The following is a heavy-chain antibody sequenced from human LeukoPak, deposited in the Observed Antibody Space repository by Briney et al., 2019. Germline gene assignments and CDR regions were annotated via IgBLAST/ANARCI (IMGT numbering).Heavy chain of an antibody. Sequence: KPSQTLSLTCTVSGGSISSGDYYWSWIRQPPGKGLEWIGYIYYSGSTYYNPSLKSRVTLSVDTSKNQFSLKLSSVTAADTAVYYCSSGWAKYYFDYWGQGTLVTVSS. CDR3: SSGWAKYYFDY. D-gene: IGHD6-19*01. V-gene: IGHV4-30-4*08. CDR2: IYYSGST. J-gene: IGHJ4*02. CDR1: GGSISSGDYY.